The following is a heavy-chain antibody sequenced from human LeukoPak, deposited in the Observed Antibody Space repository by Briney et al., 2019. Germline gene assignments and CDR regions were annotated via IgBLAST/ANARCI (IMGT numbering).Heavy chain of an antibody. CDR2: IYTSGST. V-gene: IGHV4-61*02. J-gene: IGHJ5*02. CDR3: ARERGFGGFWSGYPFRWFDP. CDR1: GGSISSGSYY. Sequence: QPSETLSLTCTVSGGSISSGSYYWGWIRQPAGKGLEWIGRIYTSGSTNYNPSLKSRVTISVDTSKNQFSLKLSSVAAADPAVYYCARERGFGGFWSGYPFRWFDPWGQGTLVTVSS. D-gene: IGHD3-3*01.